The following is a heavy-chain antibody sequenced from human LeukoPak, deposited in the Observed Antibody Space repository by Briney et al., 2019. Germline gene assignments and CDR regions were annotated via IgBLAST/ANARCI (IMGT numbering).Heavy chain of an antibody. CDR3: ARQYYDSSGYSFFDY. V-gene: IGHV5-51*01. D-gene: IGHD3-22*01. CDR1: GYSFTSYW. Sequence: GESLKISCKGSGYSFTSYWIGWVRQMPGKGLEGMGIIYPGDSDTRYSPSFQGQVTISADKSISTAYLQWSSLKASDTAMYYCARQYYDSSGYSFFDYWGQGTLVTVSS. J-gene: IGHJ4*02. CDR2: IYPGDSDT.